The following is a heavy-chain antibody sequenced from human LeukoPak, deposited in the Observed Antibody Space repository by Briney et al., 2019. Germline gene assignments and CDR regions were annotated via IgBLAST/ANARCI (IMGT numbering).Heavy chain of an antibody. Sequence: ASVKVSCKASGYTFTGYYMHWVRQAPGQGLEWMGWINPNSGGTNYAQKFQGRVTMTRNTSISTAYMELSSLRSEDTAVYYCASLVRNYDILTGYDDAFDIWGQGTMVTVSS. CDR1: GYTFTGYY. V-gene: IGHV1-2*02. D-gene: IGHD3-9*01. CDR2: INPNSGGT. CDR3: ASLVRNYDILTGYDDAFDI. J-gene: IGHJ3*02.